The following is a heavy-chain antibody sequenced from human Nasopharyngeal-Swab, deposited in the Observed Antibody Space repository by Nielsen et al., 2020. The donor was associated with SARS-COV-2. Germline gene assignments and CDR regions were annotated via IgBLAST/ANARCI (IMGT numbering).Heavy chain of an antibody. V-gene: IGHV3-53*01. Sequence: VRQAPGKGLEWVSVIYSGGSTYYADSVKGRFTISRDNSKNTLYLQMNSLRAEDTAVYYCARDRFSGYMDGWGKGTTVTVSS. D-gene: IGHD6-25*01. CDR2: IYSGGST. CDR3: ARDRFSGYMDG. J-gene: IGHJ6*03.